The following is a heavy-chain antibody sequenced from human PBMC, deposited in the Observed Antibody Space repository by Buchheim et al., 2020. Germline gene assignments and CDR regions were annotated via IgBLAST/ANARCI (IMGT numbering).Heavy chain of an antibody. CDR1: GFTFSSYG. V-gene: IGHV3-30*18. Sequence: QVQLVESGGGVVQPGRPLRLSCAASGFTFSSYGMHWVRQAPGKGLEWVAVISYDGSNKYYADSVKGRFTISRDNSKNTLYLQMNSLRAEDTAVYYCAKDREESAAADYYFDYWGQGTL. CDR3: AKDREESAAADYYFDY. D-gene: IGHD6-13*01. CDR2: ISYDGSNK. J-gene: IGHJ4*02.